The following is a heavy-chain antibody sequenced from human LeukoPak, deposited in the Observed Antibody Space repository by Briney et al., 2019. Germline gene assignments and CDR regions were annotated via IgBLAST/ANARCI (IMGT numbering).Heavy chain of an antibody. CDR1: GGSISTVSHY. J-gene: IGHJ4*02. D-gene: IGHD6-19*01. Sequence: ETLSLTCTVSGGSISTVSHYWGWIRQPPGKGLEWIRRIYYSGSTYYNPSLKSRVTISVDTSKNQFSLNLGSVTAADTAVYYCARHGGSGWQRPDYWGQGTLVTVSS. CDR2: IYYSGST. V-gene: IGHV4-39*01. CDR3: ARHGGSGWQRPDY.